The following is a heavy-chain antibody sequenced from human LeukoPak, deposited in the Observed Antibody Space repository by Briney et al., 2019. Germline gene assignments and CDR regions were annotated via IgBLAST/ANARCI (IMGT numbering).Heavy chain of an antibody. Sequence: SETLSLTCTVSDHSVSGGYYGGWIRQPPGQGLEWIGSIYHTGSTYYNPSLKSRVTILVDTSKNQFSLKLSSVTAADTAVYYCARGFYSNYVSPFGYWGQGTLVTVSS. CDR2: IYHTGST. V-gene: IGHV4-38-2*02. J-gene: IGHJ4*02. CDR3: ARGFYSNYVSPFGY. CDR1: DHSVSGGYY. D-gene: IGHD4-11*01.